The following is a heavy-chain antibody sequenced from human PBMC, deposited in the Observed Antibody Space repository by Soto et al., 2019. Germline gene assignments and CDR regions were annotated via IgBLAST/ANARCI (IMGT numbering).Heavy chain of an antibody. V-gene: IGHV3-23*01. CDR2: IRWNGADA. J-gene: IGHJ4*02. CDR3: AKPPNVGMCTAHFDS. D-gene: IGHD2-2*01. CDR1: GFTFNNFA. Sequence: EVEVLESGGGLVQPGGSLRLSCTASGFTFNNFAMSWVRQAPGKGLEWVSSIRWNGADAYYADGVKGRFTISRDNSMYTLQLQMNSLSTEDTAVYGLAKPPNVGMCTAHFDSWGRGTLVTVSS.